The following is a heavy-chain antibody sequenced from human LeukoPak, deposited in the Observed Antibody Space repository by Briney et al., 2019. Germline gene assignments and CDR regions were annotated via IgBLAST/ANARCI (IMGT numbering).Heavy chain of an antibody. CDR3: ASEYDCSSTSCWAFDYYYYYMDV. CDR1: GFTFSSYA. D-gene: IGHD2-2*01. V-gene: IGHV3-30-3*01. CDR2: ISYDGSNK. Sequence: GGSLRLSCAASGFTFSSYAMHWVRQAPGKGLEWVAVISYDGSNKYYADSVKGRFTISRDNSKNTLYLQMNSLRAEDTAVYYCASEYDCSSTSCWAFDYYYYYMDVWGKGTTVTVSS. J-gene: IGHJ6*03.